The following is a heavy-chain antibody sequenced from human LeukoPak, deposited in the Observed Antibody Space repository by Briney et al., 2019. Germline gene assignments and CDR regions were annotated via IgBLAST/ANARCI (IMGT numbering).Heavy chain of an antibody. CDR2: ISYDGSHK. D-gene: IGHD5-18*01. J-gene: IGHJ4*02. V-gene: IGHV3-30*18. CDR3: AKDRVKSSTAMVFDY. CDR1: GFTFSSDG. Sequence: PGGSLRLSCAASGFTFSSDGMHWVRQALGKGLEWVAVISYDGSHKYYADFVKGRFTISRDNSKNTLYLQMNSLRAEDTAVYYCAKDRVKSSTAMVFDYWGQGTLVTVSS.